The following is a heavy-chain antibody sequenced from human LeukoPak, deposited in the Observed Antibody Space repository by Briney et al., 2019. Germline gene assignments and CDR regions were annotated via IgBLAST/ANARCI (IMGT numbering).Heavy chain of an antibody. V-gene: IGHV3-23*01. CDR1: GFTFSSYA. CDR3: AKTAGSSWCFDY. Sequence: GGSLRLSCAASGFTFSSYAMSWVRQAPGKGLEWVSAISGSGGSTYYADSVKGRFTISRDNSKNTVYLQMNSLGAEDTAVYYCAKTAGSSWCFDYWGQGTLVTVSS. D-gene: IGHD6-13*01. CDR2: ISGSGGST. J-gene: IGHJ4*02.